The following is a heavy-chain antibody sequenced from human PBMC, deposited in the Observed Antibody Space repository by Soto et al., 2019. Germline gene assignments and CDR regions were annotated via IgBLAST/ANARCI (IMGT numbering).Heavy chain of an antibody. Sequence: EVQLVESGGGLVQPGGSLRLSCAASGFTFSNYWMQWVRQAPGKGLVWVSRIHSDGSITTYADSVKGRFAISRDNANNTLYLQMNSLRAEDTAVYYCARSQPTGNWFDPWGQGTLVTVSS. CDR2: IHSDGSIT. V-gene: IGHV3-74*01. D-gene: IGHD1-1*01. CDR3: ARSQPTGNWFDP. J-gene: IGHJ5*02. CDR1: GFTFSNYW.